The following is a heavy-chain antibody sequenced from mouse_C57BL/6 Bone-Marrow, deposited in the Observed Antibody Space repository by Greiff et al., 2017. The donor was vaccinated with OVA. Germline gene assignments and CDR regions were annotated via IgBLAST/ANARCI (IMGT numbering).Heavy chain of an antibody. CDR1: GYTFTSYW. D-gene: IGHD2-3*01. CDR2: IYPGNSDT. CDR3: TRFRDGFPYAMDY. Sequence: EVQLQQSGTVLARPGASVKMSCKTSGYTFTSYWMHWVKQRPGQGLEWIGAIYPGNSDTSYNQKFKGKAKLTAVTSASTAYMELSSLTNEDSAVYYCTRFRDGFPYAMDYWGQGTSVTVSS. V-gene: IGHV1-5*01. J-gene: IGHJ4*01.